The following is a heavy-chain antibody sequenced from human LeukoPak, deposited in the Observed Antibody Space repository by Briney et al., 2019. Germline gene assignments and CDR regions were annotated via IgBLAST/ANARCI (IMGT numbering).Heavy chain of an antibody. CDR3: ASGPRPFDY. Sequence: SETLSLTCSVSGGSISRSSYYWGWIRQPPGKGLEWIGSIYYSGSTYYNPSLKSRVTISVDTSKNQSSLKLSSVTAADTAVYYCASGPRPFDYWGQGTLATVSS. J-gene: IGHJ4*02. CDR2: IYYSGST. CDR1: GGSISRSSYY. V-gene: IGHV4-39*01.